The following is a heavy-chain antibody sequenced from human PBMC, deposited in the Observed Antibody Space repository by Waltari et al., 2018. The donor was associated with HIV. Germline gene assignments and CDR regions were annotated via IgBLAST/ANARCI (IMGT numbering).Heavy chain of an antibody. J-gene: IGHJ4*02. CDR2: LRAYNGNT. CDR3: ARAAGSSSAPRWVY. CDR1: GYTFSSYG. Sequence: QVQVVQSGAEVKKPGASVKVACKASGYTFSSYGISWVRQAPGQGLEWMGWLRAYNGNTKYAPKLQGRVTMTTDASTSTAFMELRSLRSDDTAVYYCARAAGSSSAPRWVYWGQGTLVNVSS. D-gene: IGHD6-6*01. V-gene: IGHV1-18*01.